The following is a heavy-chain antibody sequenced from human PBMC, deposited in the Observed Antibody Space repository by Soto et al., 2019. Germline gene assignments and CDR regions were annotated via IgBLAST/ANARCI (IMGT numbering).Heavy chain of an antibody. Sequence: QVQLVESGGGVVQPGRSLRLSCAASEFTFSSYAMHWVRQAPGKGLEWVAVISYDGSNKYYADSVKGRFTISRDNSKNTLYLQMNSLRAEDTAVYYCARGNDYVWGSYRPFDYWGQGTLVTVSS. CDR2: ISYDGSNK. V-gene: IGHV3-30-3*01. J-gene: IGHJ4*02. CDR3: ARGNDYVWGSYRPFDY. D-gene: IGHD3-16*02. CDR1: EFTFSSYA.